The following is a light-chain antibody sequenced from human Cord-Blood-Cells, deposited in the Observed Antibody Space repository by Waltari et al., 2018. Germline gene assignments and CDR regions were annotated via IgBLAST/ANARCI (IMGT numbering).Light chain of an antibody. Sequence: EIVLPQSPATLSLSPGEGATLSCRASQSVSSYLAWYQQQPGQAPRLLIYDASNRATGIPARFSGSGSGTDFTLTISSLEPEDFAVYYCQQRSNWPPFTFGPGTKVDIK. J-gene: IGKJ3*01. CDR3: QQRSNWPPFT. CDR1: QSVSSY. V-gene: IGKV3-11*01. CDR2: DAS.